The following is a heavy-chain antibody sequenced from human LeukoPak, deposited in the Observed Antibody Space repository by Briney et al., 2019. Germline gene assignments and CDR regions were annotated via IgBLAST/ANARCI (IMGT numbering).Heavy chain of an antibody. CDR3: AKDESYSGSYYRHFQH. V-gene: IGHV3-23*01. CDR1: GFTFSSYN. J-gene: IGHJ1*01. D-gene: IGHD1-26*01. CDR2: ISGSGGST. Sequence: LSGGSLRLSCAASGFTFSSYNMNWVRQAPGKGLEWVSAISGSGGSTYYADSVKGRFTISRDNSKNTLYLQMNSLRAEDTAVYYCAKDESYSGSYYRHFQHWGQGTLVTVSS.